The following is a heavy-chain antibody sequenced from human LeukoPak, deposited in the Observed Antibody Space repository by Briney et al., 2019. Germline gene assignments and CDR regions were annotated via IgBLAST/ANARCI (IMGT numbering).Heavy chain of an antibody. CDR1: GFTFSNYG. J-gene: IGHJ6*02. D-gene: IGHD2-15*01. V-gene: IGHV3-30*18. Sequence: GRSLRLSCAASGFTFSNYGMHWVRQAPGKGLEWVAVISYDESDKYYADSVKGRFTISRDNSKNTLYLQMNSLRPEDTAVYYCAKGVVAATNAAYYSMDDWGQGTTVTVSS. CDR3: AKGVVAATNAAYYSMDD. CDR2: ISYDESDK.